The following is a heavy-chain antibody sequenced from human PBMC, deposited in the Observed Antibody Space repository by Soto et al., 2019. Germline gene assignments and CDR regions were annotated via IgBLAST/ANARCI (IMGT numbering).Heavy chain of an antibody. V-gene: IGHV3-23*01. CDR2: ISGSGGST. D-gene: IGHD6-13*01. Sequence: EVQLLESGGGLVQPGGSLRLSCAASRFTFSSYAMNWVRQAPGKGLEWVSGISGSGGSTYFADSVKGRFTISRDNSKNTLYLQMNSLRAGDTAVYYCAKVPSSSWHYYYYMDVWGKGTTVTVSS. J-gene: IGHJ6*03. CDR3: AKVPSSSWHYYYYMDV. CDR1: RFTFSSYA.